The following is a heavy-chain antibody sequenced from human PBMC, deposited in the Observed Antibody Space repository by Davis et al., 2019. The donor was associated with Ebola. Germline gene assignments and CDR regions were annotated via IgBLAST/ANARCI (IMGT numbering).Heavy chain of an antibody. CDR2: INPSGGST. J-gene: IGHJ6*04. CDR3: ARDLIQLWPKGYYYGMDV. D-gene: IGHD1-1*01. V-gene: IGHV1-46*01. CDR1: GYTFTSYY. Sequence: ASVKVSCKASGYTFTSYYMHWVRQAPGQGLEWMGIINPSGGSTSYAQKFQGRVTMTRDTSTSTVYMELSSLRSEDTAVYYCARDLIQLWPKGYYYGMDVWGTGTTVTVST.